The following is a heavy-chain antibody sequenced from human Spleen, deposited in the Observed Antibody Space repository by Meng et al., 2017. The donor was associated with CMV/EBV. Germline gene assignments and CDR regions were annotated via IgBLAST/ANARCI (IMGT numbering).Heavy chain of an antibody. CDR3: AKEALGGGY. D-gene: IGHD3-16*01. J-gene: IGHJ4*02. Sequence: GGSLRLSCEASGIILSSYDMHWVRQAPGKGLEWVAFIRHDGRNKYSADSVKGRFTISRDNSKNTLYLQMNSLRAEDTAVYYCAKEALGGGYWGQGTLVTVSS. V-gene: IGHV3-30*02. CDR1: GIILSSYD. CDR2: IRHDGRNK.